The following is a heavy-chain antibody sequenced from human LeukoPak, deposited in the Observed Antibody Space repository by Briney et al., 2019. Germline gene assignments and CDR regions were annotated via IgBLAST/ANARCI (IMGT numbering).Heavy chain of an antibody. CDR1: GFAFSSYW. CDR3: ARPRDGYNRGAFDI. Sequence: PGGSLRLSCAASGFAFSSYWMHWVRQAPGKGLVYVSNINSDGSNRNYADSVKGRFTISRDNAKNTLYLQMNSLRAGDTAVYYCARPRDGYNRGAFDIWGQGTMVTVSS. J-gene: IGHJ3*02. CDR2: INSDGSNR. D-gene: IGHD5-24*01. V-gene: IGHV3-74*01.